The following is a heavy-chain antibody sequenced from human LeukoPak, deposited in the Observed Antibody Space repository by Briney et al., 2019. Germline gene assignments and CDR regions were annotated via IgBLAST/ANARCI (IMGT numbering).Heavy chain of an antibody. V-gene: IGHV3-23*01. CDR3: AKGEMTTATPFDY. Sequence: GGSLRLSCAASGFTFSNYVMNWVRQAPGRGLEWVSAISSRGGTSYYADSVKGRFTFSRDNSKSTLYLQMNSLRAEDTVVYYCAKGEMTTATPFDYWGQGTLVTVSS. D-gene: IGHD4-11*01. CDR1: GFTFSNYV. J-gene: IGHJ4*02. CDR2: ISSRGGTS.